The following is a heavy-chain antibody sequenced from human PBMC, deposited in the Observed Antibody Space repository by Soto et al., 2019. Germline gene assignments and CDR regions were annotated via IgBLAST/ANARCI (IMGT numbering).Heavy chain of an antibody. CDR2: ISHSGST. J-gene: IGHJ4*02. CDR3: AARHFWSGPSTDTRLDY. CDR1: YESINISHW. D-gene: IGHD3-3*02. V-gene: IGHV4-4*02. Sequence: PSETLSLTSAVSYESINISHWWNWLREAPVKGLEWIVQISHSGSTNYNPSLTSRVTISVDKSKNHFSLKLNSVTAADTAVYYCAARHFWSGPSTDTRLDYWGQGTLVTVS.